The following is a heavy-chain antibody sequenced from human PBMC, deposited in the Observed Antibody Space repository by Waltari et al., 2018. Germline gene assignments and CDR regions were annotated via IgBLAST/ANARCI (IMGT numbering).Heavy chain of an antibody. V-gene: IGHV4-39*01. D-gene: IGHD2-8*01. CDR3: ARHPAMTIMLWYFDL. CDR2: IASSGRT. CDR1: GGSISSISYY. Sequence: QLQLQESGPGLVKPSETLSLTCTVSGGSISSISYYWGWIRQPPGKGLEWIGSIASSGRTYYTPSLKSRVTISGDTSKNQFSRKRSSVTAADTAVYYCARHPAMTIMLWYFDLWGRGTLVTVSS. J-gene: IGHJ2*01.